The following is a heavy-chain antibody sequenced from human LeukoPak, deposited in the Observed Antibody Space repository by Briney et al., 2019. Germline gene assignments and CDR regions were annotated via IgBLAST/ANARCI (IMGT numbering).Heavy chain of an antibody. CDR2: IRYDGSDE. J-gene: IGHJ4*02. Sequence: GGSLRLSCAASGFIFSDYGMYWVRQAPGKGLEWVAFIRYDGSDEDYADSVKGRFTISRDNSKNTLYLHMNSLRDEDTAVYYCAKLLYNWIDETSYWGQGTLLIVSS. V-gene: IGHV3-30*02. CDR3: AKLLYNWIDETSY. D-gene: IGHD1-20*01. CDR1: GFIFSDYG.